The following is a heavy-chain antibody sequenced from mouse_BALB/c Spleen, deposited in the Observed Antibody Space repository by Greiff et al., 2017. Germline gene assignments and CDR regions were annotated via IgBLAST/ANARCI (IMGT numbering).Heavy chain of an antibody. V-gene: IGHV3-2*02. Sequence: VQLQQSGPGLVKPSQSLSLTCTVTGYSITSDYAWNWIRQFPGNKLEWMGYISYSGSTSYNPSLKSRISITRDTSKNQFFLQLNSVTTEDTATYYCAQLGPHYYAMDYWGQGTSVTVSS. J-gene: IGHJ4*01. CDR1: GYSITSDYA. CDR2: ISYSGST. D-gene: IGHD4-1*02. CDR3: AQLGPHYYAMDY.